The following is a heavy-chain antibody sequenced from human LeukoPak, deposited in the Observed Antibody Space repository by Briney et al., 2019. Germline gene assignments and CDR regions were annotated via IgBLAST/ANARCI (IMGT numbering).Heavy chain of an antibody. CDR3: ARDFGDPRGYYYYMDV. D-gene: IGHD4-17*01. CDR1: GYTFTSYG. V-gene: IGHV1-18*01. J-gene: IGHJ6*03. CDR2: ISAYNGNT. Sequence: ASVTVSCKASGYTFTSYGISWVRQAPGRGLEWMGWISAYNGNTNYAQKLQGRVTMTTDTSTSTAYMELRSLRSDDTAVYYCARDFGDPRGYYYYMDVWGKGTTVTISS.